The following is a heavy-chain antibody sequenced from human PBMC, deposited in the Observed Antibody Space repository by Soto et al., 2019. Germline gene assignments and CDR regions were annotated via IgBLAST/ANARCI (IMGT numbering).Heavy chain of an antibody. CDR3: AKDAGYCSSTSCFGPLYYYYGMDV. D-gene: IGHD2-2*01. Sequence: SLRLSCAASGFTFSSYGMHWVRQAPGKGLEWVAVISYDGSNKYYADSVKGRFTISRDNSKNTLYLQMNSLRAEDTAVYYCAKDAGYCSSTSCFGPLYYYYGMDVWGQGTTVTVSS. CDR1: GFTFSSYG. V-gene: IGHV3-30*18. CDR2: ISYDGSNK. J-gene: IGHJ6*02.